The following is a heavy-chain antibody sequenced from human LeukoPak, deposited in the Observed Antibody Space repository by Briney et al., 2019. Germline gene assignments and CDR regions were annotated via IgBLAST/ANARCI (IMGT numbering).Heavy chain of an antibody. D-gene: IGHD1-26*01. CDR3: AGIGSYRAGWFDP. CDR2: IYHSGST. J-gene: IGHJ5*02. CDR1: GGSISSGGYS. V-gene: IGHV4-30-2*01. Sequence: SETLSLTCAVSGGSISSGGYSWSWIRQPPGKGLEWIGYIYHSGSTYYNPSLKSRVTISVDRSKNQFSLKLSSVTAEDTAVYYCAGIGSYRAGWFDPWGQGTLVTVSS.